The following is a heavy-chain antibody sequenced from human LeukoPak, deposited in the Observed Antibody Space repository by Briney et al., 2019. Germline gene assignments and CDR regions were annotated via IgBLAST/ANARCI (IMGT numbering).Heavy chain of an antibody. CDR3: AKANGGDIVVVPAARTFDRGFDY. CDR2: ISSSSSYI. V-gene: IGHV3-21*04. CDR1: GFTFSSYS. J-gene: IGHJ4*02. D-gene: IGHD2-2*01. Sequence: GGSLRLSCAASGFTFSSYSMNWVRQAPGKGLEWVSSISSSSSYIYYADSVKGRFTISRDNSKNTLYLQMNSLRAEDTAVYYCAKANGGDIVVVPAARTFDRGFDYWGQGTLVTVSS.